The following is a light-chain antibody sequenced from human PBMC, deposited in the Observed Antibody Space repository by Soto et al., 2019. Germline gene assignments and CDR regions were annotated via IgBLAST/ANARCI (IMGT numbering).Light chain of an antibody. CDR2: GTS. CDR1: QSVGSNY. J-gene: IGKJ2*03. CDR3: QQYGNGNSPRYS. Sequence: ELVLTQSPGTLSLSLGDRATLSCRASQSVGSNYLAWYQQKPGQAPRLLIYGTSSRATGIPDRFSGSGSGTDFTLSISRLEPEDFAVYYCQQYGNGNSPRYSFGQGTRLEIK. V-gene: IGKV3-20*01.